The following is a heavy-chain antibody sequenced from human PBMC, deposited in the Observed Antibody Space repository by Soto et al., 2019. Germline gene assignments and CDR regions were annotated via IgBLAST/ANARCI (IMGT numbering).Heavy chain of an antibody. CDR3: ARGSTRRSRWPTRYYYYGMDV. Sequence: QVQLVQSGAEVKKPGASVKVSCKASGYTFTSYAMHWVRQAPGQRLEWMGWINAGNGNTKYSQKFQGRVTITRDTYARTAYMELSSLRSEDTAVYYCARGSTRRSRWPTRYYYYGMDVWGQGTTVTVSS. CDR1: GYTFTSYA. D-gene: IGHD2-15*01. V-gene: IGHV1-3*01. CDR2: INAGNGNT. J-gene: IGHJ6*02.